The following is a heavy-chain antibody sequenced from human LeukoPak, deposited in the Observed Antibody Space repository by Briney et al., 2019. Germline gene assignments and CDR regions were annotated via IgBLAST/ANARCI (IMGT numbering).Heavy chain of an antibody. CDR2: IIPIFDSV. J-gene: IGHJ4*02. D-gene: IGHD3-22*01. V-gene: IGHV1-69*05. Sequence: ASVKVSCKASGGTFTNYAFNWVRQAPGQGLEWMGRIIPIFDSVHYAQRFQGRITITTDESSTTAYMTLSSLTSDDTAVYYCASQDASIYSESSTSPTYSDWGQGTLVTVSS. CDR1: GGTFTNYA. CDR3: ASQDASIYSESSTSPTYSD.